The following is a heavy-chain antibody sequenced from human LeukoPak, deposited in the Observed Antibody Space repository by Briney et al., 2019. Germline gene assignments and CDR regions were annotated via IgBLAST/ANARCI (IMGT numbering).Heavy chain of an antibody. V-gene: IGHV3-7*05. CDR1: GFTFDSYW. Sequence: GGSLRLSCATSGFTFDSYWMSWVRQAPGKGLEWVANIKEDGSEKYYVDSVKGRFTISRDNAKTSVYLQMNSLRADDTAVYYCAREVGSAARGRWGQGTLVTVSS. CDR2: IKEDGSEK. CDR3: AREVGSAARGR. J-gene: IGHJ4*02. D-gene: IGHD2-2*01.